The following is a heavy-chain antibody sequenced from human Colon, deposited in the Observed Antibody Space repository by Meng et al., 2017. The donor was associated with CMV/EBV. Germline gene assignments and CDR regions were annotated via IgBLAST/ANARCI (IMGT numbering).Heavy chain of an antibody. J-gene: IGHJ4*02. V-gene: IGHV4-34*01. CDR3: ARGTSSGSYHFDY. D-gene: IGHD1-26*01. CDR2: INHSGST. CDR1: GGSFSGYY. Sequence: SETLSLICAVYGGSFSGYYWSWIRQPPGKGLEWIGEINHSGSTNYNTSLKSRVTISVDTSKNQFSLKLSSVTAADTAVYYCARGTSSGSYHFDYWGQGTLVTVSS.